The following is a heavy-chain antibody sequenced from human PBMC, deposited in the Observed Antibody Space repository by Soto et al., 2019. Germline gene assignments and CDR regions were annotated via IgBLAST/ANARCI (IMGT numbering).Heavy chain of an antibody. Sequence: ASVKVSCKASGYTFTGYYMHWVRQAPGQGLEWMGWINPNSGGTNYAQKFQGWVTMTRDTSISTAYMELSRLRSDDTAVYYCARGVGAKGSDIAPRAARGLFDYWGQGTLVTVSS. CDR2: INPNSGGT. CDR3: ARGVGAKGSDIAPRAARGLFDY. J-gene: IGHJ4*02. V-gene: IGHV1-2*04. CDR1: GYTFTGYY. D-gene: IGHD6-6*01.